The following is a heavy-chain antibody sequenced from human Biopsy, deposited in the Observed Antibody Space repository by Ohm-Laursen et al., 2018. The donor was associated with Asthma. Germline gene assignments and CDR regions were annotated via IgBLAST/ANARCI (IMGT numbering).Heavy chain of an antibody. D-gene: IGHD5-12*01. V-gene: IGHV3-30*18. CDR2: ISYDGNHK. CDR1: GFMFRSFV. CDR3: AKRRGYNGHDNDY. J-gene: IGHJ4*02. Sequence: SLGLSCAASGFMFRSFVMHWVRQALGKGLEWVAVISYDGNHKFYEDSVKGRFTISRDNSKNTLYLHMNSLRTEDTAVYYCAKRRGYNGHDNDYWGQGTLVIVSS.